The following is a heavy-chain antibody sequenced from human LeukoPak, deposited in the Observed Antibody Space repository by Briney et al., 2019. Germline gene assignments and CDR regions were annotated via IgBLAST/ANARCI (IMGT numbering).Heavy chain of an antibody. J-gene: IGHJ4*02. CDR1: GYTFTSYA. CDR2: INAGNGNT. V-gene: IGHV1-3*01. D-gene: IGHD3/OR15-3a*01. CDR3: ARDGNVDGYYFDY. Sequence: ASVKVSCKASGYTFTSYAMHWVRQAPGQRLEWMGWINAGNGNTKYSQKFQGRVTITRDTSASTAYMELSSLRSEDTAVYYCARDGNVDGYYFDYWGQGTLVTVSS.